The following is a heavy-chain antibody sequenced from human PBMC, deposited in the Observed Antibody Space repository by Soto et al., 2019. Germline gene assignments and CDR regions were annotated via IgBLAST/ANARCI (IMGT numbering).Heavy chain of an antibody. V-gene: IGHV3-33*01. J-gene: IGHJ4*02. D-gene: IGHD1-26*01. Sequence: GGSLRLSCAASGFTFSDYVMHWVRQAPGKGLEWVAVIWYRGRDIFYADSVKGRFTISRDNSKNTLYLQLNSLRAEDTAAYYCARDQGGQSGNFIFDNWGQGTLVTVSS. CDR1: GFTFSDYV. CDR2: IWYRGRDI. CDR3: ARDQGGQSGNFIFDN.